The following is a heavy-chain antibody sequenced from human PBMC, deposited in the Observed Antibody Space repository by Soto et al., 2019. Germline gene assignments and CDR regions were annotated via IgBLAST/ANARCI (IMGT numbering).Heavy chain of an antibody. CDR1: GGSISSGGYY. CDR2: IYYSGST. CDR3: ARYLSYGSGSYPFYYYGMDV. J-gene: IGHJ6*02. V-gene: IGHV4-31*03. Sequence: SETLSLTCTVSGGSISSGGYYWSWIRQHPXKGLEWIGYIYYSGSTYYNPSLKSRVTISVDTSKNQFSLKLSSVTAADTAVYYCARYLSYGSGSYPFYYYGMDVWGQGTTVTVSS. D-gene: IGHD3-10*01.